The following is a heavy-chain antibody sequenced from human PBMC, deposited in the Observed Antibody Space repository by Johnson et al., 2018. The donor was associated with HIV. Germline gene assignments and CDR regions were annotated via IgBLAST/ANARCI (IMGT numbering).Heavy chain of an antibody. J-gene: IGHJ3*02. CDR2: IYSGGST. V-gene: IGHV3-66*02. CDR1: GFTVNSNY. D-gene: IGHD6-13*01. Sequence: VQVVESGGGLVQPGGSLRLSCAASGFTVNSNYMSWVRQAPGKGLEWVSVIYSGGSTYYADSVKGRFTISRDNSKNTLYLQMNSLRAEDTAVYYCAREGAWSSSWYHDAFDIWGQGTMVTVSS. CDR3: AREGAWSSSWYHDAFDI.